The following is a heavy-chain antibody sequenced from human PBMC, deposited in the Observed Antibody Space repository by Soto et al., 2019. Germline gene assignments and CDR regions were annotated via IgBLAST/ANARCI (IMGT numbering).Heavy chain of an antibody. CDR1: GFTFSNYW. CDR3: VTMGDFGWVLAGY. CDR2: IKQDGSEK. V-gene: IGHV3-7*01. D-gene: IGHD3-3*02. J-gene: IGHJ4*02. Sequence: EVHLVESGGALVQPGGSLRLSCAASGFTFSNYWMSWVRQAPGKGLEWLANIKQDGSEKYYVDSLKGRFAISRDNTQSTVYFQMNSLRAEDTAVYNCVTMGDFGWVLAGYWGQGTLVTVS.